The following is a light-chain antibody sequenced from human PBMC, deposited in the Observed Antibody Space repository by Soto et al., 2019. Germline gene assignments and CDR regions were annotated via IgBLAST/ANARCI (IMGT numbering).Light chain of an antibody. CDR3: SSYGGDNKYVL. Sequence: QSVLTQPPSASGSPGQSVTISCTGTSSDGGGYNYVSWYQQHPGEAPKLMIYEVNKRPSGVPDRFSGSKSGNTASLTVSGLQAEDEADYYCSSYGGDNKYVLFGGGTKLTVL. V-gene: IGLV2-8*01. CDR2: EVN. CDR1: SSDGGGYNY. J-gene: IGLJ2*01.